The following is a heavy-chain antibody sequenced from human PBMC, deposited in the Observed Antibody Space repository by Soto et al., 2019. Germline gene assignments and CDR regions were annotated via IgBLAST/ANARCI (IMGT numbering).Heavy chain of an antibody. Sequence: ASVKVSCKASGYTFTGYYMHWVRQAPGQGLEWMGWINPNSGGTNYAQKVQGRVTMTRDTVVSTAYMELSRLRSDDTAVYYCARAGSRGYQLKNWFDPWGQGTLVTVSS. CDR2: INPNSGGT. J-gene: IGHJ5*02. V-gene: IGHV1-2*02. CDR3: ARAGSRGYQLKNWFDP. D-gene: IGHD2-2*01. CDR1: GYTFTGYY.